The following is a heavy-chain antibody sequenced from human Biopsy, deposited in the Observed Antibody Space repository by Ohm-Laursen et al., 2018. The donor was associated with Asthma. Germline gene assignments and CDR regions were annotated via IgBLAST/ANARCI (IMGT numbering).Heavy chain of an antibody. D-gene: IGHD2-2*01. CDR2: INSVLGTT. J-gene: IGHJ4*02. Sequence: GASVKVSCKSLGGTFNTYAIGWVRQAPGQGLEWMGGINSVLGTTTYPQKFQDRVTITADDSTSTVYMELSSLRSEDTAVYYCARKAGSCISRTCYSLDFWGQGTLVTVSS. CDR1: GGTFNTYA. V-gene: IGHV1-69*13. CDR3: ARKAGSCISRTCYSLDF.